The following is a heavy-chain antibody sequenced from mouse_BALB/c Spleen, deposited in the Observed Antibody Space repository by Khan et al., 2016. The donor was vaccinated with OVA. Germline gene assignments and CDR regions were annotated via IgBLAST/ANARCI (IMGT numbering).Heavy chain of an antibody. D-gene: IGHD1-1*01. V-gene: IGHV1-69*02. CDR2: IYPSDSYT. Sequence: QVQLQQPGAELVRPGTSVKLSCKASGYTFTNYWINWVKQRPGQGLEWIGNIYPSDSYTNYNQKFKDKATLTVDKSSSTAHIQFSSPTSEDSAVYYGTRERTTVDAMDYWGQGTAVTVSS. J-gene: IGHJ4*01. CDR3: TRERTTVDAMDY. CDR1: GYTFTNYW.